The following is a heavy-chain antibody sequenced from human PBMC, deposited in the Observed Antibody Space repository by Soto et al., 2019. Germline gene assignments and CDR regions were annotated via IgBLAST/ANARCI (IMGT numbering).Heavy chain of an antibody. Sequence: SETLSLTCTVSGGSISSSSYYWGWIRQPPGKGLEWIGSIYYSGSTYYNPSLKSRVTISVDTSKNQFSLKLSSVTAADTAVYYCARHPWPPAWFDPWGQGTLVTVSS. CDR2: IYYSGST. J-gene: IGHJ5*02. CDR3: ARHPWPPAWFDP. CDR1: GGSISSSSYY. V-gene: IGHV4-39*01.